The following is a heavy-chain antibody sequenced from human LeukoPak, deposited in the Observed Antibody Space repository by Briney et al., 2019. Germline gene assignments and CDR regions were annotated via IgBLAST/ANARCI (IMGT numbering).Heavy chain of an antibody. CDR3: AMTDRYAGRPFDY. Sequence: GASVKVSCKVSGYSLLEVAMHWVRQAPGKGLAWVGSFDPEDGEDGETHYAQKLQGRVTMTEDASTDTAYMELNSLRSEDTAVYYCAMTDRYAGRPFDYWGQGTLVTVSS. D-gene: IGHD5-12*01. CDR1: GYSLLEVA. J-gene: IGHJ4*02. V-gene: IGHV1-24*01. CDR2: FDPEDGEDGET.